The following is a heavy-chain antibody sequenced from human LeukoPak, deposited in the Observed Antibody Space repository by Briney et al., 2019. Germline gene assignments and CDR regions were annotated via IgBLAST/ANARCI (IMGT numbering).Heavy chain of an antibody. J-gene: IGHJ4*02. Sequence: PRASVKVSCKASGYTFTGYYMHWVRQAPGQGLEWMGWINPNSGGTNYAQKFQGRVTMTRDTSISTAYMELSRLRSDDTAVYYCARVRGGDIVVVPAAIRYPPDGPLDYWGQGTLVTVSS. CDR3: ARVRGGDIVVVPAAIRYPPDGPLDY. CDR1: GYTFTGYY. CDR2: INPNSGGT. D-gene: IGHD2-2*02. V-gene: IGHV1-2*02.